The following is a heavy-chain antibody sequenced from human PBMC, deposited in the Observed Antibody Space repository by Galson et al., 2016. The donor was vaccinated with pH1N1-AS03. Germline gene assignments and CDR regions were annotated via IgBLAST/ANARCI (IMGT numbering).Heavy chain of an antibody. V-gene: IGHV3-30-3*01. CDR1: GFIFSDYA. D-gene: IGHD6-13*01. J-gene: IGHJ1*01. CDR3: VRETPFSSTWYPFHH. CDR2: ISYDTDRE. Sequence: SLRLSCAASGFIFSDYAMHWVRQAPGKGLEWVAFISYDTDREKYADSVRGRFTISKDRPRNMPYLEMNNLRVEDTAVYYCVRETPFSSTWYPFHHWGQGTLVRVSA.